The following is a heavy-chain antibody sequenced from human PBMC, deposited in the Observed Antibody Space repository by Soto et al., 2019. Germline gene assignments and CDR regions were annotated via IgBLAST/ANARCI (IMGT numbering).Heavy chain of an antibody. CDR2: IYPGDSDT. CDR1: GYSFTSYW. Sequence: GESLKISCKGSGYSFTSYWIRWVRQMPEKGLEWMGIIYPGDSDTRYSPSFQGQVTISADKSISTAYLQWSSLKASDTAMYYCARRMIAARGYYYYGMDVWGQGTTVTVSS. V-gene: IGHV5-51*01. CDR3: ARRMIAARGYYYYGMDV. D-gene: IGHD2-15*01. J-gene: IGHJ6*02.